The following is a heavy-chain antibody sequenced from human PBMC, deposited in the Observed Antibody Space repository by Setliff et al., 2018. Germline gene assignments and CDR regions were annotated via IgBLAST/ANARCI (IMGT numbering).Heavy chain of an antibody. D-gene: IGHD3-22*01. CDR2: LKYSGST. J-gene: IGHJ6*03. Sequence: PSETLSLTCTVSGGSISSSSYYWGWIRQPPGKGLEWIGSLKYSGSTYYNPSLKSRVTMSVDTSKNQFSLTLSSVTAADTAVYYCARDPGLRYDSSYYYMDVWGKGTTVTVSS. CDR1: GGSISSSSYY. CDR3: ARDPGLRYDSSYYYMDV. V-gene: IGHV4-39*07.